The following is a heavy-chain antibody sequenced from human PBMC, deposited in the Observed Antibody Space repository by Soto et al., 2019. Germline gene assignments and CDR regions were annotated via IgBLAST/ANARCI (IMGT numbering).Heavy chain of an antibody. CDR2: IKQDGSEK. CDR1: GFTFSSYW. D-gene: IGHD3-22*01. Sequence: GGSLRLSCAASGFTFSSYWMSRVRQAPGKGLEWVANIKQDGSEKYYVDSVKGRFTISRDNAKNSLYLQMNSLRAEDTAVYYCAKSWNDSSGYYYRLLDQDLAPGYNWFDPWGQGTLVTVSS. CDR3: AKSWNDSSGYYYRLLDQDLAPGYNWFDP. J-gene: IGHJ5*02. V-gene: IGHV3-7*05.